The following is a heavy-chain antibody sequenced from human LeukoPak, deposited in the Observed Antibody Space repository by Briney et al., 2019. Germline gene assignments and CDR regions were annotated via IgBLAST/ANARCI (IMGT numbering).Heavy chain of an antibody. V-gene: IGHV3-7*04. CDR2: IRQDGSEK. Sequence: PGGSLRLSCAASGFTFSKSWMTWVRQAPGKGLEWVANIRQDGSEKYYVDSVKGRFTISRDNDKNSLYLQMNSLRAEDTAVYYCARVDDILTGYYGAFDYWGQGTLVTVSS. CDR1: GFTFSKSW. J-gene: IGHJ4*02. CDR3: ARVDDILTGYYGAFDY. D-gene: IGHD3-9*01.